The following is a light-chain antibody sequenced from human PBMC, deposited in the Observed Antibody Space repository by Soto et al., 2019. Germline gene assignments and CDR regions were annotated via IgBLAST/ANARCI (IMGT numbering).Light chain of an antibody. CDR1: SSNLGAGHD. CDR2: GNI. CDR3: QSYDSTLSGVV. J-gene: IGLJ3*02. Sequence: QSVLTQPPSVSGAPGQRVTISCTGSSSNLGAGHDVHWYQQFPGTAPKLLIYGNINRPSGVPDRFSGSKSGTSASLAITGLQAEDEADYYCQSYDSTLSGVVFGGGTKVPS. V-gene: IGLV1-40*01.